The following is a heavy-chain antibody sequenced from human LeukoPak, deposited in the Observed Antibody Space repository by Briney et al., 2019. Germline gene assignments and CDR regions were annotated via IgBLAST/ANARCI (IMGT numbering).Heavy chain of an antibody. V-gene: IGHV3-23*01. CDR1: GFIFTSYA. CDR2: ISGSGGST. D-gene: IGHD3-22*01. Sequence: GGSLRLSCAASGFIFTSYAMSWVRHTPGKGPEWVSAISGSGGSTYYADSVKGRFTISRDNSKNTLYLQMNSPRAEDTAVYYCAKIERYYDSSGYGGLDYWGQGTLVTVSS. CDR3: AKIERYYDSSGYGGLDY. J-gene: IGHJ4*02.